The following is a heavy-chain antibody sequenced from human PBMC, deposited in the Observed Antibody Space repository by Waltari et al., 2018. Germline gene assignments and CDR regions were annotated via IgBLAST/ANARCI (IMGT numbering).Heavy chain of an antibody. V-gene: IGHV5-51*01. CDR3: ARGLVRGPLIPRFDH. D-gene: IGHD3-10*01. J-gene: IGHJ5*02. CDR1: GYSFSSYS. Sequence: EVQLVQSGAEVKKPGSSLKISCKASGYSFSSYSIGWVRQMPGQGLEWMGIICASDGTTRYGPNFQGRVTITADESMSTAYMQWSSLKAADTAMYYCARGLVRGPLIPRFDHWGQGTLVTVSS. CDR2: ICASDGTT.